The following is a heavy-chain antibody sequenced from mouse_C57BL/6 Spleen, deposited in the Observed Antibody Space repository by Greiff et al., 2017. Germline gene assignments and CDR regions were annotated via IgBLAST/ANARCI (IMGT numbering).Heavy chain of an antibody. CDR3: ARNADGYRAWFAY. J-gene: IGHJ3*01. CDR2: IWSGGST. V-gene: IGHV2-2*01. D-gene: IGHD2-3*01. Sequence: QVQLQQSGPGLVQPSQSLSITCTVSGFSLTSYGVHWVRQSPGKGLEWLGVIWSGGSTDYTAAFISRLSISKDNSKSQVFFKMNSLQADDTAIYYCARNADGYRAWFAYWGQGTLVTVSA. CDR1: GFSLTSYG.